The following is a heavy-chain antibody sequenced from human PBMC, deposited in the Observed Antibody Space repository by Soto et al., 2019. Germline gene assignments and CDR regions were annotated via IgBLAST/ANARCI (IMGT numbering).Heavy chain of an antibody. V-gene: IGHV3-23*01. CDR3: TRTLFIAARGVEPFED. CDR1: GFTFRNYS. J-gene: IGHJ4*02. D-gene: IGHD6-6*01. Sequence: PGGSLRFSCAASGFTFRNYSMSLVRQAPGKGLECVSVISGSGDGTHYVDSVKGRFTISRDNSKNTVYLQMNYLRVDDTAIYYCTRTLFIAARGVEPFEDWGQGAMVTVSS. CDR2: ISGSGDGT.